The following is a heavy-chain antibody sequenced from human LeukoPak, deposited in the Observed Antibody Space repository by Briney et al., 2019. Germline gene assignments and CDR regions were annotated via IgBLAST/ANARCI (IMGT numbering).Heavy chain of an antibody. CDR2: ISGSGGNT. V-gene: IGHV3-23*01. CDR3: AKGSEGGYSYGYHSDY. Sequence: GSLRLSCAASGFMFSNYAMSWVRQAPGKGLEWVSGISGSGGNTYHADSVKGRFTISRDNSKNRLYLQMNSLRAEDAAVYYCAKGSEGGYSYGYHSDYWGQGTLVTVSS. D-gene: IGHD5-18*01. CDR1: GFMFSNYA. J-gene: IGHJ4*02.